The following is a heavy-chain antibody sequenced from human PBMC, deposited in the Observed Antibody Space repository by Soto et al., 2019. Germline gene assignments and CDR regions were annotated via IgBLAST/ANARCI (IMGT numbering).Heavy chain of an antibody. J-gene: IGHJ4*02. CDR2: INIDGSNT. CDR3: ARGGVPAAMSY. V-gene: IGHV3-74*01. CDR1: WFSFHSFL. Sequence: PGGSPRLSFAAPWFSFHSFLVHWVPQAPGEGLVWVSRINIDGSNTNYADSVKGRFTISRDNAKNTLYLQMNSLRAEDTAVYYCARGGVPAAMSYWGQGTLVTVSS. D-gene: IGHD2-2*01.